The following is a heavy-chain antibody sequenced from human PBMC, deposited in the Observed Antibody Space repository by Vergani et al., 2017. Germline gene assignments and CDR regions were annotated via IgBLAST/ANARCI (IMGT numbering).Heavy chain of an antibody. Sequence: EVQLVESGGVVVQPGGSLRLSCAASGLTFDDYTMHWVRQAPGKGLEWVSVIYSGGSTYYADSVKGRFTISRDNSKNTLYLQMNSLRAEDTAVYYCARELSSSTTGMDVWGQGTTVTVSS. V-gene: IGHV3-66*02. CDR2: IYSGGST. CDR3: ARELSSSTTGMDV. J-gene: IGHJ6*02. D-gene: IGHD2-2*01. CDR1: GLTFDDYT.